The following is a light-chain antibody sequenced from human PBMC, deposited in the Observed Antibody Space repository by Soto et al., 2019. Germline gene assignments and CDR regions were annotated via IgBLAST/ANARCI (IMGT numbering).Light chain of an antibody. CDR3: QHYNSSWT. CDR2: DAS. Sequence: DIQMTQSPSTLSASVGDRVTITCRASQSISSWLAWYQQKPGKAPKLLIYDASSLESGVPSRFSGSASRTEFTLTISSLQPDDFATYYCQHYNSSWTFGQGTKVDIK. V-gene: IGKV1-5*01. J-gene: IGKJ1*01. CDR1: QSISSW.